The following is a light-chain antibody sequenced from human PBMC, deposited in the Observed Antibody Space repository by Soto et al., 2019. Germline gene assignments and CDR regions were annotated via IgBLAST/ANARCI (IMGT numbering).Light chain of an antibody. CDR3: SSFAGYYSLV. CDR2: GVN. CDR1: SSDVGAYDS. V-gene: IGLV2-11*01. Sequence: QSALTQPRSVSGSPGQSLTFSCAGTSSDVGAYDSVSWYQQHPGKAPKLVIYGVNKRPSGVPVRFSGSKSGNTASLTISGLQTEDEAVYYCSSFAGYYSLVFGGGTKLTVL. J-gene: IGLJ3*02.